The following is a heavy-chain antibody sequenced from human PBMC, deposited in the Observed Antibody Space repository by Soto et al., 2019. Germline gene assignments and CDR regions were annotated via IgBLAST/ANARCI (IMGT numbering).Heavy chain of an antibody. V-gene: IGHV3-21*06. J-gene: IGHJ4*02. CDR3: ARESEDLTSNLDY. CDR1: GFTFTRYS. Sequence: GGSLRLSCAASGFTFTRYSMNWVRQAPGKGLEWVSSISSTTNYIYYRDSMKGRFTISRDNAKNSLYLEMNSLRAEDTAVYYCARESEDLTSNLDYWGQGTLVTVSS. CDR2: ISSTTNYI.